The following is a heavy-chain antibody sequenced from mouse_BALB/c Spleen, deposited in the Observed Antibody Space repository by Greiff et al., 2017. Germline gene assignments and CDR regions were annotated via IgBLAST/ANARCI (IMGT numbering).Heavy chain of an antibody. CDR2: INPSTGYT. V-gene: IGHV1-7*01. CDR1: GYTFTSYW. D-gene: IGHD2-4*01. CDR3: AIYCEECLVFAY. J-gene: IGHJ3*01. Sequence: QVQLQQSGAELVKPGASVKMSCKASGYTFTSYWMHWVKQRPGQGLEWIGYINPSTGYTEYNQKFKDKATLTADKSSSTAYMQLSSLTSEDSAVYYCAIYCEECLVFAYWGQGTLVTVSA.